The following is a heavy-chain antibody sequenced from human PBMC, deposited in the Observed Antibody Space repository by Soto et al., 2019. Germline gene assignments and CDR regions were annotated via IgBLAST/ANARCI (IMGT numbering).Heavy chain of an antibody. CDR3: AGQSPPGSSPSCLDYDAFDI. V-gene: IGHV5-51*01. CDR2: IFPGDSDI. Sequence: EVQLVQSGAEVKKPGESLRISCQASGYSFTTYWLGWVRQMPGKGLEWMGIIFPGDSDINYSPSFQGQVTMSADKSISAAYLQWTTLKASDTTMYYCAGQSPPGSSPSCLDYDAFDIWGQGTMVTVSS. CDR1: GYSFTTYW. J-gene: IGHJ3*02. D-gene: IGHD2-2*01.